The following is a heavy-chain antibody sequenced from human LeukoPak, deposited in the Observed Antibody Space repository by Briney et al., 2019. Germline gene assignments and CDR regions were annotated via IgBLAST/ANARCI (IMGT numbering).Heavy chain of an antibody. Sequence: PPETLSLTCSVSRGSVSHYYWTWIRHPPGKGLEWIGYTYSSGTTNYNPSLKSRVTISVDTSKNQFSLKLSSVTAADTAVYYCARRAGYYYGMDVWGQGTTVTVSS. CDR2: TYSSGTT. V-gene: IGHV4-59*08. CDR1: RGSVSHYY. CDR3: ARRAGYYYGMDV. J-gene: IGHJ6*02.